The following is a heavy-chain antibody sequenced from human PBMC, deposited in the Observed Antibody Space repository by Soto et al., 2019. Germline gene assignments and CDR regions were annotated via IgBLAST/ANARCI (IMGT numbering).Heavy chain of an antibody. CDR3: AKDVGQWVETFDH. J-gene: IGHJ4*02. D-gene: IGHD6-19*01. Sequence: LRLSCAGSGFTLTRSAVSWVRQAPGKGLEWVSGISAGGGGTYYADSVKGRFTISRDVAKNTVYLQMNGLRVEDTAVYYCAKDVGQWVETFDHWGQGTQVTVSS. CDR1: GFTLTRSA. CDR2: ISAGGGGT. V-gene: IGHV3-23*01.